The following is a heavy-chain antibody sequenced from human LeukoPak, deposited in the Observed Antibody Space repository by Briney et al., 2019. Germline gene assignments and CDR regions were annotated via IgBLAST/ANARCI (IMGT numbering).Heavy chain of an antibody. CDR2: ISSNSDTI. CDR1: GFTLGDYD. Sequence: GGSLRLSCAASGFTLGDYDIHWVRQAPGKGPEWVSSISSNSDTIAYAEPVKGRFTVSRDNTINSLYLQMDSLRVEDTALYYCLTTSFDHWGQGTLVTVSS. J-gene: IGHJ4*02. V-gene: IGHV3-9*01. CDR3: LTTSFDH. D-gene: IGHD1-14*01.